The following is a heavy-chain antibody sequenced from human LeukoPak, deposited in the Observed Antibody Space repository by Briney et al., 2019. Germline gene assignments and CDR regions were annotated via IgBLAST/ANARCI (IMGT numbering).Heavy chain of an antibody. D-gene: IGHD3-22*01. CDR3: ARSLSYYYDSSGYYYY. Sequence: PGGSLRLSCAASGFTFSDYYMSWIRQAPGKGLEWVSYISSSGSTIYYAHSVKGRFTISRDNAKNSLYLQMNSLRAEDTAVYYCARSLSYYYDSSGYYYYWGQGTLVTVSS. J-gene: IGHJ4*02. CDR1: GFTFSDYY. V-gene: IGHV3-11*01. CDR2: ISSSGSTI.